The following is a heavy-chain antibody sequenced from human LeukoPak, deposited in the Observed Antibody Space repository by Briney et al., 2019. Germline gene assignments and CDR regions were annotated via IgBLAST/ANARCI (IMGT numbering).Heavy chain of an antibody. J-gene: IGHJ3*02. CDR1: GFTFTTYF. Sequence: GASVKVSCKASGFTFTTYFTHWVRQAPGQGLDWMGWINPYSGATNSAQKFQGRVAMTRDTSISTAYMELSMLTSDDTAVYYCGRATYTSIWFHDAFDIWGQGTMVTVSS. CDR2: INPYSGAT. V-gene: IGHV1-2*02. D-gene: IGHD6-13*01. CDR3: GRATYTSIWFHDAFDI.